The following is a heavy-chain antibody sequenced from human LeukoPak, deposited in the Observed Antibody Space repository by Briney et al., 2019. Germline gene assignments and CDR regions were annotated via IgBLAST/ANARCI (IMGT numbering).Heavy chain of an antibody. V-gene: IGHV1-3*01. Sequence: GASVKVSCKASGYTFTIYAMHWVRQAPGQRLEWMGWINAGNGNTKYSQKFQGRVTITRDTSASTAYMELSSLRSEDTAVYYCARSSSGWYGFFNNWFDPWGQGTLVTVSS. CDR3: ARSSSGWYGFFNNWFDP. CDR2: INAGNGNT. CDR1: GYTFTIYA. J-gene: IGHJ5*02. D-gene: IGHD6-19*01.